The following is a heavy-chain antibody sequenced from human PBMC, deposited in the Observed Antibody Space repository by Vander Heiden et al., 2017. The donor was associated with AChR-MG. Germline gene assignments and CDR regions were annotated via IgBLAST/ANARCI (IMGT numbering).Heavy chain of an antibody. CDR1: GFTFSGHW. CDR2: IKQDGSEK. V-gene: IGHV3-7*03. CDR3: ARDDGTY. J-gene: IGHJ4*02. Sequence: EVQLVESGGGLVQPGVSLTPPCVASGFTFSGHWMTWVRQAPGKGLEGVAKIKQDGSEKYYVDSVKGRFTITRDNAKNSLFLQMNSLRSEDTAVYYCARDDGTYWGQGTLVTVSS.